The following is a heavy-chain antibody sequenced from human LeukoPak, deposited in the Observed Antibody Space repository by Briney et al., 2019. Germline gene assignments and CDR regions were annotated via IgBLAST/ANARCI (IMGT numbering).Heavy chain of an antibody. CDR2: ISYDGSNK. J-gene: IGHJ4*02. CDR3: ARARWRPGSYHFDY. D-gene: IGHD3-10*01. CDR1: GFTFSSYA. Sequence: PGRPLRLSCAASGFTFSSYAMHWVRQAPGKGLEWVAVISYDGSNKYYADSVKGRFTISRDNSKNTLYLQMNSLRAEDTAVYYCARARWRPGSYHFDYWGQGTLVTVSS. V-gene: IGHV3-30*14.